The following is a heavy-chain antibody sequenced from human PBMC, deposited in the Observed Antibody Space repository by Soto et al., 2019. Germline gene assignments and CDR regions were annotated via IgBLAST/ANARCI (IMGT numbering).Heavy chain of an antibody. CDR1: GGSISSYY. CDR3: ARGITIVRGVIGIPPLLDY. CDR2: IYYSGST. V-gene: IGHV4-59*01. D-gene: IGHD3-10*01. J-gene: IGHJ4*02. Sequence: SETLSLTCTVSGGSISSYYWSWIRQPPGKGMEWIGYIYYSGSTNYNPSLKSRVTISVDTSKNQFSLKLSSVTAADTAVYYCARGITIVRGVIGIPPLLDYWGQGTLVTVSS.